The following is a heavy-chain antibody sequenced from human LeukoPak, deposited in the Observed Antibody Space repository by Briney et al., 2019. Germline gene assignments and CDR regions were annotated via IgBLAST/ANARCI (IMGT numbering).Heavy chain of an antibody. J-gene: IGHJ5*02. CDR2: INHSGTT. Sequence: PSETLSLTCTVSGGSISSSSYYWGWIRQPPGKGLEWIGEINHSGTTNYNPSLRSRVTISIDTSNNQFSLKLTSVTAADTAVYYCARRVGYYFGSGSRGNWFDPWGQGTLVTVSS. CDR1: GGSISSSSYY. CDR3: ARRVGYYFGSGSRGNWFDP. V-gene: IGHV4-39*07. D-gene: IGHD3-10*01.